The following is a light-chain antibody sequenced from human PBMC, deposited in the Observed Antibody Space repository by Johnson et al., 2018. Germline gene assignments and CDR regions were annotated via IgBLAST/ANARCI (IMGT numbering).Light chain of an antibody. Sequence: QSVLTQPPSVSAAPGQKVTISCSGSSSNIGNNYVSWYQQLPGTAPKLLIYENNKRPSGIPDRFSGSKSGTSATLGINGLQTGDEADYYCGTWDSSLSAGNVFGPWPKVTVL. CDR1: SSNIGNNY. CDR2: ENN. CDR3: GTWDSSLSAGNV. J-gene: IGLJ1*01. V-gene: IGLV1-51*02.